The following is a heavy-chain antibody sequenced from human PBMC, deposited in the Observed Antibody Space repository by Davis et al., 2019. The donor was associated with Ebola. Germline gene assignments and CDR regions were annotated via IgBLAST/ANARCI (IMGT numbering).Heavy chain of an antibody. J-gene: IGHJ5*02. CDR2: INRDGTTT. V-gene: IGHV3-74*01. Sequence: GESLKIPCAAPEFTYSSYGMSWVRQGPGEGLVWVSHINRDGTTTNYADSVKGRFTISRDNAKNTLYLQMNSLRAEDTAVYYCMSLSGGSWGQGTLVTVSS. CDR3: MSLSGGS. D-gene: IGHD3-16*01. CDR1: EFTYSSYG.